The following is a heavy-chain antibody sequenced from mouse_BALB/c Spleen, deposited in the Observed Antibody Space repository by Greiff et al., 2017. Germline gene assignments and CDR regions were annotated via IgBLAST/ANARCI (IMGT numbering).Heavy chain of an antibody. Sequence: EVKVVESGGGLVQPGGSLKLSCAASGFTFSSYGMSWVRQTPDKRLELVATINSNGGSTYYPDSVKGRFTISRDNAKNTLYLQMSSLKSEDTAMYYCARAYGDSVNWCFAVWGAGTTVTVSA. CDR1: GFTFSSYG. D-gene: IGHD1-1*01. J-gene: IGHJ1*01. CDR2: INSNGGST. V-gene: IGHV5-6-3*01. CDR3: ARAYGDSVNWCFAV.